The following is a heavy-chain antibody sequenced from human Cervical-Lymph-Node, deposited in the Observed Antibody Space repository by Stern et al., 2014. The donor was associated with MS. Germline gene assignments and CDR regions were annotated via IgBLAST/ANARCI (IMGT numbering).Heavy chain of an antibody. Sequence: VQLVQSGGGVVQPGRSLRLSCAASEFTFRDYAMHWVRQAPGKGLEWLAVTSYEATDRHYADSVQVRFIISSFNSDNTLYLQLNSLRDEDTALYYCARDRRPYYGERFDIWGQGTMVIVSS. CDR3: ARDRRPYYGERFDI. J-gene: IGHJ3*02. V-gene: IGHV3-30-3*01. D-gene: IGHD3-16*01. CDR2: TSYEATDR. CDR1: EFTFRDYA.